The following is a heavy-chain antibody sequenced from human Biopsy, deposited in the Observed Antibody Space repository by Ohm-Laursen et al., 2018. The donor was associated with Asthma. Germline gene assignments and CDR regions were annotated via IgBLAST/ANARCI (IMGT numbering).Heavy chain of an antibody. CDR3: ARCQVGYSSGWSLLLKKIYYSGMDV. J-gene: IGHJ6*02. Sequence: SSVKLSCKAPGGTFSNFAISWGRQAPGHGLEWLGGIMTVFGTTNYAQKLQGRVTITADESTSTAYMEVTSLRSEDTAIYYCARCQVGYSSGWSLLLKKIYYSGMDVWGQGTAVTVSS. CDR2: IMTVFGTT. D-gene: IGHD6-19*01. V-gene: IGHV1-69*01. CDR1: GGTFSNFA.